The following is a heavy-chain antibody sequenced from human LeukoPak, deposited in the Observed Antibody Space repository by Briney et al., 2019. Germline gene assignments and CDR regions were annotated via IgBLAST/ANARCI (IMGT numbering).Heavy chain of an antibody. Sequence: ASVKVSCKASGYTFTSYGISWVRQAPGQGLEWMGWISAYNGNTNYAQKLQGRVTMTTDTSTSTAYMELRSLRSDDTAVYYCARVLMGPFVLQRSGLGYWGQGTLVTVSS. CDR3: ARVLMGPFVLQRSGLGY. CDR2: ISAYNGNT. D-gene: IGHD5-24*01. J-gene: IGHJ4*02. CDR1: GYTFTSYG. V-gene: IGHV1-18*01.